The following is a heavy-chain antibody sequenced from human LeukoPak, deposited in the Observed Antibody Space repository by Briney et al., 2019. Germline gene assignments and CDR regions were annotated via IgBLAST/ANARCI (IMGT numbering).Heavy chain of an antibody. CDR1: GYSFTCYW. CDR2: IYPGDSDT. D-gene: IGHD6-13*01. J-gene: IGHJ5*02. CDR3: ARQAAAASFDP. Sequence: GESLNISWKGSGYSFTCYWIGGERPTPRKGLEWMGIIYPGDSDTRYSPCFQGQVTISADKSISTAYLQWSSLKASDTAMYYCARQAAAASFDPWGQGTLVTVSS. V-gene: IGHV5-51*01.